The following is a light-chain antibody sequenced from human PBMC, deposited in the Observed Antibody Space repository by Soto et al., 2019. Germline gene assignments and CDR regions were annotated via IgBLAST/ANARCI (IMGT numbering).Light chain of an antibody. CDR1: QDISNY. Sequence: DIQMTQSPSSLSASVGDRVTITCRASQDISNYLAWYQQKPGKVPKLLLYAASTLQSGVPSRFSGSGSGTDFTLTISSLQPEDIGTYYCQEYNSLLYTFGQGTKREIK. J-gene: IGKJ2*01. CDR2: AAS. V-gene: IGKV1-27*01. CDR3: QEYNSLLYT.